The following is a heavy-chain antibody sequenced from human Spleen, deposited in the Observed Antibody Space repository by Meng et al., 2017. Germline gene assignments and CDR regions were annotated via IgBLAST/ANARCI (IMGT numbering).Heavy chain of an antibody. D-gene: IGHD6-19*01. J-gene: IGHJ5*02. CDR1: GYTFTSSA. CDR3: ARDFTSGSSGDP. Sequence: QAQRVQSGAEVREPGASLKVSCKASGYTFTSSAIHWVRQAPGQSLEWMGWITPGSGNTKYSQKFQGRVTITRDTSTSTAYMELSTLRSEDTAVYYCARDFTSGSSGDPWGQGTLVTVSS. CDR2: ITPGSGNT. V-gene: IGHV1-3*01.